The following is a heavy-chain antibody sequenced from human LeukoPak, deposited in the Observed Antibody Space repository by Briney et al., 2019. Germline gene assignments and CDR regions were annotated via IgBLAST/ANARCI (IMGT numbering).Heavy chain of an antibody. Sequence: PGGTLRLSCAASGFTFSSYSMSWVRQAPGKGLEWVSGINWNGGSTGYADSVKGRFTISRDNAKNSLYLQMNSLRAEDTALYYCARATPAGYYGWFDPWGQGTLVTVSS. D-gene: IGHD3-10*01. CDR1: GFTFSSYS. J-gene: IGHJ5*02. V-gene: IGHV3-20*04. CDR2: INWNGGST. CDR3: ARATPAGYYGWFDP.